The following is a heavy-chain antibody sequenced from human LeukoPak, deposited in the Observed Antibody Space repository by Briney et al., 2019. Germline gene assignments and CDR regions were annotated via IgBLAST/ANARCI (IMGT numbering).Heavy chain of an antibody. CDR2: INPSGGST. CDR3: ATLGGSYYYFDY. V-gene: IGHV1-46*01. D-gene: IGHD1-26*01. J-gene: IGHJ4*02. Sequence: ASVKVSCKSSGYTFTSYYMYWVRQAPGQGLEWMGIINPSGGSTSYAQKFQGRVTMTRDTSTSTVYMELSSLRSEDTAVYYCATLGGSYYYFDYWGQGTLVTVSS. CDR1: GYTFTSYY.